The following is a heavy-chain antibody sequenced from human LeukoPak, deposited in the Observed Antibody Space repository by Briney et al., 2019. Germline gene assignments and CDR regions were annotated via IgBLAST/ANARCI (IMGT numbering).Heavy chain of an antibody. CDR2: INVDSGDA. D-gene: IGHD3-10*01. CDR3: APRRGSASLHFDC. J-gene: IGHJ4*02. CDR1: GYTFTGYY. V-gene: IGHV1-2*02. Sequence: ASVKVSCKASGYTFTGYYIHWVRQAPEQGLEWMGWINVDSGDANYAQKFQGRVTMTRDTSISTAYMDLSRLESDDTAVYYCAPRRGSASLHFDCWGQGTLVTVSS.